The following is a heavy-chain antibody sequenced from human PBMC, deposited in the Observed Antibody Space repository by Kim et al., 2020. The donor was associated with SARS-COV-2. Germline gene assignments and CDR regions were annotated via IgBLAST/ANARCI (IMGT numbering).Heavy chain of an antibody. D-gene: IGHD3-22*01. CDR3: ARGEDYYDSSGYYSY. Sequence: GGSLRLSCAASGFTFSSYAMHWVRQAPGKGLEWVAVISYDGSNKYYADSVKGRFTISRDNSKNTLYLQMNSLRAEDTAVYYCARGEDYYDSSGYYSYWGQGTLVTVSS. CDR2: ISYDGSNK. V-gene: IGHV3-30-3*01. J-gene: IGHJ4*02. CDR1: GFTFSSYA.